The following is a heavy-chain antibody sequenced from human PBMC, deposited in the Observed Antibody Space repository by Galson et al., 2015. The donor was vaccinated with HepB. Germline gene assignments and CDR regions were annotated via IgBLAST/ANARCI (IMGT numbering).Heavy chain of an antibody. D-gene: IGHD3-10*01. V-gene: IGHV1-18*04. CDR2: INPNSGNT. CDR3: ARDGLTGNFQH. Sequence: SVKVSCKASGYTFTGYYMHWVRQAPGQGLEWMGWINPNSGNTNYAQKLQGRVTMTTDTSTTTAYMELRSLRSDDTAVYYCARDGLTGNFQHWGQGTLVTVSS. J-gene: IGHJ1*01. CDR1: GYTFTGYY.